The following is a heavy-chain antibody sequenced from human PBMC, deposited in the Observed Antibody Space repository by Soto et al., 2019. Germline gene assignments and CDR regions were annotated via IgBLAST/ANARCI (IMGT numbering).Heavy chain of an antibody. CDR2: ISAYNGNT. CDR3: ARDRGVAPPVAGNTHYYYYMDV. D-gene: IGHD6-19*01. Sequence: QVRLVQSGVEVKKPGASVRVSCKASGYSFTNYGITWVRQAPGQGFEWMGWISAYNGNTNYAQKFQGRVTLTTDASTSTAYLELRSLRSDDTDVYYCARDRGVAPPVAGNTHYYYYMDVWGNGTTVTVSS. V-gene: IGHV1-18*01. CDR1: GYSFTNYG. J-gene: IGHJ6*03.